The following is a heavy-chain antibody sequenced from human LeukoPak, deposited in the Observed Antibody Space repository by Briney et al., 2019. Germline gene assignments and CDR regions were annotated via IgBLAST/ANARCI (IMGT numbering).Heavy chain of an antibody. CDR2: ISGSGGST. D-gene: IGHD3-10*01. Sequence: SGGSLRLSCAASGFTFTSYAMSWVRQAPGKGLEWVSVISGSGGSTYYADSVKGRFTISRDNSKNTLYLQMNSLRAEDTAVYYCAKGRQGILWFGERDAFDIWGQGTMVTVSS. CDR3: AKGRQGILWFGERDAFDI. CDR1: GFTFTSYA. J-gene: IGHJ3*02. V-gene: IGHV3-23*01.